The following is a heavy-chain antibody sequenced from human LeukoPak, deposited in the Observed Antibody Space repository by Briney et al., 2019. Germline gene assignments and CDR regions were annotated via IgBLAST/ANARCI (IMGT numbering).Heavy chain of an antibody. CDR3: ARDQRDCSSTSCYLYY. CDR2: IRYDGSNK. V-gene: IGHV3-33*01. D-gene: IGHD2-2*01. CDR1: GFTFSSYG. Sequence: GGSLRLSCAASGFTFSSYGMHWVRQAPGKGLEWVAVIRYDGSNKYYADSVKGRVTISRDNSKNTLYLQMNSLRAEDTAVYYCARDQRDCSSTSCYLYYWGQGTLVTVSS. J-gene: IGHJ4*02.